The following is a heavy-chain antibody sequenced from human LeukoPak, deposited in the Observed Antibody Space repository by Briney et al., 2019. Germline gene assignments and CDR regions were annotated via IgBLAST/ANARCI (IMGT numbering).Heavy chain of an antibody. D-gene: IGHD6-19*01. CDR2: INHSGST. J-gene: IGHJ5*02. V-gene: IGHV4-34*01. CDR1: GGSFSGYY. CDR3: ARSAVAGKGETVNWFDP. Sequence: SETLSLTCAVYGGSFSGYYWSWIRQPPGKGLEWIGEINHSGSTNYNPSLKSRVTISVDTSKNQFSLKLSSVTAADTAVYYCARSAVAGKGETVNWFDPWGQGTLVTVSP.